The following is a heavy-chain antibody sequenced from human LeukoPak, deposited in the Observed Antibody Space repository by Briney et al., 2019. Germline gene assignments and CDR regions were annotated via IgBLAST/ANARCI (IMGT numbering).Heavy chain of an antibody. D-gene: IGHD6-19*01. V-gene: IGHV3-30*04. CDR2: ISYDGSKK. Sequence: GRSLRLSCVASGFTFSSYAMHWVRQAPGKGLEWVAVISYDGSKKYYADSVKGRFTISRDNSKNTLYLQMNSLRAEDTAVYYCARGRGQWLAQGFDYWGQGTLVTDSS. CDR3: ARGRGQWLAQGFDY. J-gene: IGHJ4*02. CDR1: GFTFSSYA.